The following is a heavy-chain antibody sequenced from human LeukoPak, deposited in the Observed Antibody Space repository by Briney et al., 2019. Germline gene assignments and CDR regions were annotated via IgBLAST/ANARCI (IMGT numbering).Heavy chain of an antibody. CDR2: IYYSGST. CDR3: ARHLHPGIAAAGILSPLVY. J-gene: IGHJ4*02. V-gene: IGHV4-39*01. D-gene: IGHD6-13*01. CDR1: GGSISSSSYY. Sequence: SETLSLTCTVSGGSISSSSYYWGWIRQPPGKGLEWIGSIYYSGSTYYNPSLKSRVTISVDTSKNQFSLKLSSVTAADTAVYYCARHLHPGIAAAGILSPLVYWGQGTLVTVSS.